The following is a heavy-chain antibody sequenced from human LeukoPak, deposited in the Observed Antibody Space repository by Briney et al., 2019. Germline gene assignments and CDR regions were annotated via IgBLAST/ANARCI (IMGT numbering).Heavy chain of an antibody. D-gene: IGHD2-15*01. V-gene: IGHV1-18*01. CDR1: GYTFTSYG. Sequence: ASVKVSCKASGYTFTSYGISWVRQAPGQGLEWMRWISAYNGNTNYAQKLRGRVTMTTDTSTSTAYMELRSLRSDDTAVYYCARAFGLYCSGGSCFTPTHKMYYFDYWGQGTLVTVSS. J-gene: IGHJ4*02. CDR2: ISAYNGNT. CDR3: ARAFGLYCSGGSCFTPTHKMYYFDY.